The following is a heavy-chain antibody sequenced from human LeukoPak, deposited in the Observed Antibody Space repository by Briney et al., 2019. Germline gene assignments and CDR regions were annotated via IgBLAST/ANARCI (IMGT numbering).Heavy chain of an antibody. V-gene: IGHV1-8*03. Sequence: GASVKVSCKASGYTFTSYDINWVRQATGQGLEWMGWMNPNSGNTGYAQKFQGRVTITRNTSISTAYMELSSLRSEDTAVYYCARAPISSSSSPYYYYYMDVWGKGTTVTVSS. CDR1: GYTFTSYD. CDR2: MNPNSGNT. J-gene: IGHJ6*03. D-gene: IGHD6-6*01. CDR3: ARAPISSSSSPYYYYYMDV.